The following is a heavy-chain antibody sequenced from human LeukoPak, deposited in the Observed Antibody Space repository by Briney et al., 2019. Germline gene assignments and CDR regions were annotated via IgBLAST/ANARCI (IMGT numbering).Heavy chain of an antibody. V-gene: IGHV5-51*01. CDR3: ARRRDLYSGSYYPFDY. D-gene: IGHD1-26*01. J-gene: IGHJ4*02. CDR1: GYSFTSYW. Sequence: GESLKISCKGSGYSFTSYWIGWVRQMPGKGLRWMGIIYPGDSDARYSPSFQGQVTISADKSISTAYLQWSSLKASDTAMYYCARRRDLYSGSYYPFDYWGQGTLVTVSS. CDR2: IYPGDSDA.